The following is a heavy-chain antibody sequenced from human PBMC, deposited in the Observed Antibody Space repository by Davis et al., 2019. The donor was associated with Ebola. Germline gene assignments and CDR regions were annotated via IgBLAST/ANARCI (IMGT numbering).Heavy chain of an antibody. V-gene: IGHV3-23*01. Sequence: PGGSLRLSCAASGFIFSSYPMSWVRQAPGKGLEWVSGISGGGTSTFYADSVKGRFTISRDNSKNTLYLQMNSLRVEDMAVYYCAKSPPLVVVAVTLFDYWGQGTLVTVSS. J-gene: IGHJ4*02. CDR3: AKSPPLVVVAVTLFDY. CDR2: ISGGGTST. CDR1: GFIFSSYP. D-gene: IGHD2-15*01.